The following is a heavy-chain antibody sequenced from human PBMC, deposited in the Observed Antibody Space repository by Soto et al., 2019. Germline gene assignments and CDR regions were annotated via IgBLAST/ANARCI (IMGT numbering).Heavy chain of an antibody. J-gene: IGHJ3*02. Sequence: ASMKVSCKASVGTFSSYAISWVRQAPGQVLEWMGGSIPIFGTANYAQKLQGRVTMTTDTSTTTAYMDLRSLTSDDTAVYYCARDRVAGIWGDAFDIWGQGTVVTVSS. CDR3: ARDRVAGIWGDAFDI. D-gene: IGHD3-16*01. CDR1: VGTFSSYA. V-gene: IGHV1-69*05. CDR2: SIPIFGTA.